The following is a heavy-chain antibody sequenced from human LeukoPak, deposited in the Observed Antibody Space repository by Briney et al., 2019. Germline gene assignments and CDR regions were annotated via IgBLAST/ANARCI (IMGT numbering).Heavy chain of an antibody. CDR2: ISYDGSNK. Sequence: GASLSLSYPASGFTFSSYAMHSVRQAPGKWLECLAVISYDGSNKYYADSVKGRFTISRDNSKNTLYLQMNSLRAENTAVYYCARASIQFLYSSGWFDYWGQGILVTVSS. CDR1: GFTFSSYA. CDR3: ARASIQFLYSSGWFDY. J-gene: IGHJ5*01. D-gene: IGHD6-19*01. V-gene: IGHV3-30-3*01.